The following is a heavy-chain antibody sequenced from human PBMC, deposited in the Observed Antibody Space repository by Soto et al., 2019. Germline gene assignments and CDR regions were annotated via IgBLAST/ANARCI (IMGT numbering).Heavy chain of an antibody. D-gene: IGHD3-16*01. Sequence: HPGGSLRLSCTASGFTFGDYAMSWFRQAPGKGPEWVGFIRSKAYGGTTEYAASVKGRFTISRDDSKSIAYLQMNSLKTEDTAVYYCTRYMITFGGVLERYYMDVWGKGTTVTVS. CDR1: GFTFGDYA. CDR3: TRYMITFGGVLERYYMDV. V-gene: IGHV3-49*03. J-gene: IGHJ6*03. CDR2: IRSKAYGGTT.